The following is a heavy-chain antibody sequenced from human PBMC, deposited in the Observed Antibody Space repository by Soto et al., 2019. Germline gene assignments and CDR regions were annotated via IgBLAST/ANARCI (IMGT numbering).Heavy chain of an antibody. CDR3: ATSRAYYYGSGAPDAFDI. CDR2: ISSSSSYI. Sequence: PGGSLRLSCAASGFTFSSYSMNWVRQAPGKGLEWVSSISSSSSYIYYADSVKGRFTISRDNAKNSLYLQMNSLRAEGTAVYYCATSRAYYYGSGAPDAFDIWGQGTMVTVSS. D-gene: IGHD3-10*01. V-gene: IGHV3-21*01. J-gene: IGHJ3*02. CDR1: GFTFSSYS.